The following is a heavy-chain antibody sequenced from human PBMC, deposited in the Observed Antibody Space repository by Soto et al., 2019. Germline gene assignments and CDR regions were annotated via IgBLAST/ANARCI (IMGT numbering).Heavy chain of an antibody. CDR1: GFTFSNAW. V-gene: IGHV3-15*01. Sequence: GGSLRLSCAASGFTFSNAWMSWVRQAPGKGLEWVGRIKSKTDGGTTGYAAPVKGRFTISRDDSKNTLYLQMNSLKTEDTAVYYCTTNMAAAGTFDYWGQGTLVTVSS. CDR2: IKSKTDGGTT. CDR3: TTNMAAAGTFDY. D-gene: IGHD6-13*01. J-gene: IGHJ4*02.